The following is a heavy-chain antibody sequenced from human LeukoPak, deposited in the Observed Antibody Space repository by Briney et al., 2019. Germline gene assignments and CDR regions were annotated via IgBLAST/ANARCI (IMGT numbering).Heavy chain of an antibody. J-gene: IGHJ4*02. CDR2: INPSCVST. Sequence: ASVKVSCKASGYTFTSYYMHWVRQAPGQGLEWMGIINPSCVSTSYAQKFQRRVTMTKDTSTSTVYMELSSLRSEDPAVYYRARTAAAGDYWGEGTLVT. CDR3: ARTAAAGDY. CDR1: GYTFTSYY. V-gene: IGHV1-46*01. D-gene: IGHD6-13*01.